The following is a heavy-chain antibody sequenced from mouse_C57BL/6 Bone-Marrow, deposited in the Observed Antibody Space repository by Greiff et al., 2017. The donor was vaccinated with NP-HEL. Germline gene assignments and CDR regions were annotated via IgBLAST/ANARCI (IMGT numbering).Heavy chain of an antibody. D-gene: IGHD2-5*01. CDR2: ISNLAYSI. CDR3: ARQGNYSNYVGGYYAMDY. CDR1: GFTFSDYG. Sequence: EVKLVESGGGLVQPGGSLKLSCAASGFTFSDYGMAWVRQAPRKGPEWVAFISNLAYSIYYADTVTGRFTISREDAKNTRYLEMSSLRSEDTAMYYCARQGNYSNYVGGYYAMDYWGQGTSVTVSS. J-gene: IGHJ4*01. V-gene: IGHV5-15*01.